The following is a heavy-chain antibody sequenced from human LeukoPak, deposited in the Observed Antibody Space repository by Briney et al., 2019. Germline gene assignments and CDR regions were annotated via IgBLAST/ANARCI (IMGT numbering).Heavy chain of an antibody. Sequence: SETLSLTCSVSGDSVSSSSYYWGWIRQPPGEGLEWIGSIHFTGSTYYNPSLKSRVTISVDTSKNQFSLKLSSVTAADTAVYYCARDPHWGQGTLVTVSS. CDR3: ARDPH. J-gene: IGHJ4*02. CDR2: IHFTGST. V-gene: IGHV4-39*07. CDR1: GDSVSSSSYY.